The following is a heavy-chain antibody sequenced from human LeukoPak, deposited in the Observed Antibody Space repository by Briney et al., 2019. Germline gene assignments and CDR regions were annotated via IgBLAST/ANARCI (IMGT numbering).Heavy chain of an antibody. Sequence: PGGSPRLSCAASGFTFTSYWMSWVRQAPGKGLAWVANINQDGSEKYYVDSVKGRFTISRDNARNSLHLQMNSLRAEDTAVYYCVRDSSTPDYWGQGTLVTVSS. D-gene: IGHD3-10*01. J-gene: IGHJ4*02. V-gene: IGHV3-7*01. CDR2: INQDGSEK. CDR3: VRDSSTPDY. CDR1: GFTFTSYW.